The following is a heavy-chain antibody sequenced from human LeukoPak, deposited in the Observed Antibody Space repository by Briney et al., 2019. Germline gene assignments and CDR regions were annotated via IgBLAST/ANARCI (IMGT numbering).Heavy chain of an antibody. Sequence: GGSLRLSCAASGFTFSTYGMSWVRQAPGKGLEWVSAISGSGGGTYFADSVKGRFTISRDNSKNMLFLQMDSLRADDTAVYYCAKHSSSWHYFDYWGQGTLVTVSS. CDR3: AKHSSSWHYFDY. CDR1: GFTFSTYG. CDR2: ISGSGGGT. V-gene: IGHV3-23*01. D-gene: IGHD6-13*01. J-gene: IGHJ4*02.